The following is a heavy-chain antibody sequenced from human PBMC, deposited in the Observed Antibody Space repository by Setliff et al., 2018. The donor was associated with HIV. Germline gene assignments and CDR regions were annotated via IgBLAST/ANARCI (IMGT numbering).Heavy chain of an antibody. Sequence: SETLSLTCTVSGSFISSGYFWGWIRQSPGKGLEWIGYIDYSGSTNYNTSLRSRVTISLDTSKNQFSLKLSSVTAADTAVYYCARERRGGYSGYDSHWYFDLWGRGTLVTVPQ. V-gene: IGHV4-61*01. D-gene: IGHD5-12*01. CDR3: ARERRGGYSGYDSHWYFDL. CDR2: IDYSGST. CDR1: GSFISSGYF. J-gene: IGHJ2*01.